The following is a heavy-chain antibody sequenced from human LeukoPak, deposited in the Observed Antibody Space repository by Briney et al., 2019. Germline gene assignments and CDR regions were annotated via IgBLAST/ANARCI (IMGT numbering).Heavy chain of an antibody. D-gene: IGHD3-9*01. Sequence: GGSLRLSCAASGFTFSNYAMSWVRQAPGKGLVWVSRINSDGSSTNYADSVKGRFTISRDNAKNTLYLQMNSLRAEDTAVYYCARVWFRDDGAFDIWGQGTMVTVSS. CDR2: INSDGSST. CDR3: ARVWFRDDGAFDI. CDR1: GFTFSNYA. V-gene: IGHV3-74*01. J-gene: IGHJ3*02.